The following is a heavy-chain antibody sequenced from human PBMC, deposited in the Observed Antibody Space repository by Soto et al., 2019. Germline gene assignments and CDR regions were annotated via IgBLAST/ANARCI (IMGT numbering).Heavy chain of an antibody. Sequence: EVQLVEAGGGLVKPGGSLRLSCAASGFTFSTYSMNWVRQAPGKGLEWVSSISSSSSYIYYADSVKGRFTISRDNAKNSLYLQMHSLRAEYTAVYDCARGGYGDYVGWFDHWGQGSLVTVSS. CDR3: ARGGYGDYVGWFDH. V-gene: IGHV3-21*01. D-gene: IGHD4-17*01. CDR2: ISSSSSYI. J-gene: IGHJ5*02. CDR1: GFTFSTYS.